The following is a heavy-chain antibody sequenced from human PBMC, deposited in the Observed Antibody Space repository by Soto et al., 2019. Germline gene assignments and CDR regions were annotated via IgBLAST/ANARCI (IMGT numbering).Heavy chain of an antibody. Sequence: EVQLLESGGDLVQPGGSLRLSCVVSGFTFSSYAMSWVRQAPGKGLEWVSSIRDSSGTTYYADSVKGRFTISRDNSKTTRFLQMDSLRAADTAIYYCAKSLDSGAYYRFDLWGQGTLVIVSS. CDR1: GFTFSSYA. D-gene: IGHD3-22*01. CDR3: AKSLDSGAYYRFDL. J-gene: IGHJ5*02. V-gene: IGHV3-23*01. CDR2: IRDSSGTT.